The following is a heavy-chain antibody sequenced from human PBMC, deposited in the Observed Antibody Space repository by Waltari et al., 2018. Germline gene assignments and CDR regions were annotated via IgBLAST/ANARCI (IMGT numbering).Heavy chain of an antibody. J-gene: IGHJ4*02. CDR1: GCLYNDYR. CDR2: IKSDGTNI. Sequence: EVQLVESGGGLVQPGESLRLSCAVSGCLYNDYRIDWVRQAPGQGLVGVSRIKSDGTNIKYADSVRGRFTISRDSAKNTFYLQMNSLRAEDTAVYYCTRNPGYWGQGTLVTVAS. V-gene: IGHV3-74*03. CDR3: TRNPGY. D-gene: IGHD2-15*01.